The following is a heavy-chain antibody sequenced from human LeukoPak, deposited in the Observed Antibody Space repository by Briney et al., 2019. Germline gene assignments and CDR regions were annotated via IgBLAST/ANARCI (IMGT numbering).Heavy chain of an antibody. Sequence: PGGSLRLSCGASGFTFNSYWMHWVRQAPGKGLVWVSRINSDGSNTIYADSVKGRFTISRDNSKNTLYLQMNSLRAEDTAVYYCAKIIGIAVAGWLDYWGQGTLVTVSS. J-gene: IGHJ4*02. V-gene: IGHV3-74*01. D-gene: IGHD6-19*01. CDR2: INSDGSNT. CDR3: AKIIGIAVAGWLDY. CDR1: GFTFNSYW.